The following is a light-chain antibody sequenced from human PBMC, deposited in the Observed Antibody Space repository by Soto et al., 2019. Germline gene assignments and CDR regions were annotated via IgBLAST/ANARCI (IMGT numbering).Light chain of an antibody. V-gene: IGKV1-5*01. CDR1: QSISSW. J-gene: IGKJ2*01. CDR3: QQYNSYPGNT. Sequence: DIQMTQSPSTLSASVGDRVTITCRASQSISSWLAWYQQKPGKAPKLLIYDASSLESGDPSRFSGSGSGTEFTLTISSLQPDDFATYYCQQYNSYPGNTFGQGTKLEIK. CDR2: DAS.